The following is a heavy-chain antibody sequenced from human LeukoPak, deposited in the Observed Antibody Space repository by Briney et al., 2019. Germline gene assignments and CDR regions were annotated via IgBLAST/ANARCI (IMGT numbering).Heavy chain of an antibody. CDR2: IWYDGSNK. Sequence: PGGSLRLSCAASGFTFSSYGMHWVRQAPGKGLEWVAVIWYDGSNKYYADSVKGRFTISRDNSKNTLYLQMNSLRAEDTAVYYCASILGVLDAFDIWGQGTMVTVSS. CDR1: GFTFSSYG. J-gene: IGHJ3*02. V-gene: IGHV3-33*01. D-gene: IGHD3-16*01. CDR3: ASILGVLDAFDI.